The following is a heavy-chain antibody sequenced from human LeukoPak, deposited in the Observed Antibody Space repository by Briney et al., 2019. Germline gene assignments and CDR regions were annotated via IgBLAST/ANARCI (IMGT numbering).Heavy chain of an antibody. CDR2: ISYDGSNK. CDR1: GFTFSSYA. D-gene: IGHD6-19*01. J-gene: IGHJ4*02. Sequence: PGGSLRLSCAASGFTFSSYAMHWVRQAPGKGLEWVAVISYDGSNKYYADSVKGRFTISRDNSKNTLYLQMNSLRAEDTAVYYCARGGLMSSGPNGDFDYWGQGTLVTVSS. V-gene: IGHV3-30-3*01. CDR3: ARGGLMSSGPNGDFDY.